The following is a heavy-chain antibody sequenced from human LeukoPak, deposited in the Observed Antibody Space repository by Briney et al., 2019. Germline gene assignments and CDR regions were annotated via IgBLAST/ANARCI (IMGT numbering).Heavy chain of an antibody. V-gene: IGHV4-39*07. J-gene: IGHJ4*02. CDR2: IYYSGST. CDR1: GGSISSSSYY. D-gene: IGHD3-10*01. CDR3: ARDFGTGFGELLSDY. Sequence: SETLSLTCTVSGGSISSSSYYWGWIRQPPGKGLECIGSIYYSGSTYYNPSLKSRVTISVDTSKNQFSLKLSSVTAADTAVYYCARDFGTGFGELLSDYWGQGTLVTVSS.